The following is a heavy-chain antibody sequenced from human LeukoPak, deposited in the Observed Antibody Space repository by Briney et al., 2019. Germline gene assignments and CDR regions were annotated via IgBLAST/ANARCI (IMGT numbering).Heavy chain of an antibody. Sequence: SETLSLTCTVSGGSLSSGGYHWTWIRQHPGKGLEWIGYIDYSGTTSYNPSLKSRVTMSVDTSKNQFSLNLNSVAAADTAVYYCARGSWFDPWGQGTLVTVSS. CDR3: ARGSWFDP. CDR2: IDYSGTT. J-gene: IGHJ5*02. CDR1: GGSLSSGGYH. V-gene: IGHV4-31*03.